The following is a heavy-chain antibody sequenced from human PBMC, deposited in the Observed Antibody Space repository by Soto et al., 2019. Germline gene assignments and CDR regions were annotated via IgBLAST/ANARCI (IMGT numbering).Heavy chain of an antibody. D-gene: IGHD3-3*01. Sequence: TGGSLRLSCAASGFTFSSYAMHWVRQAPGKGLEWVAVISYDGSNKYYADSVKGRFTISRDNSKNTLYLQMNSLRAEDTAVYYCARDLTYYDFWSGYHMAPYFYYGMDVWGQGTKVTVSS. CDR1: GFTFSSYA. CDR3: ARDLTYYDFWSGYHMAPYFYYGMDV. CDR2: ISYDGSNK. V-gene: IGHV3-30-3*01. J-gene: IGHJ6*02.